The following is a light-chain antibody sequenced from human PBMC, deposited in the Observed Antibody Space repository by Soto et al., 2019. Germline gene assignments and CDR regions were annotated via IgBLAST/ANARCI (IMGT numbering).Light chain of an antibody. CDR3: CSYAGSYTVV. CDR1: SSDVGGYNY. Sequence: QSALTQPRSVSGSPGQSVTISCTGTSSDVGGYNYVSWYQQHPGQAPKLMIYDVSKRPSGVPDRFSGSKSGNTASLTISGRQAEDEADYYCCSYAGSYTVVFGGGTKLTVL. J-gene: IGLJ2*01. V-gene: IGLV2-11*01. CDR2: DVS.